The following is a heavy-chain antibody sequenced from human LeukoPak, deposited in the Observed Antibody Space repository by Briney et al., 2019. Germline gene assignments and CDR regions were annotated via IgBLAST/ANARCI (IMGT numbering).Heavy chain of an antibody. V-gene: IGHV1-8*01. Sequence: ASVKVSCKASGYTFIDYNINWVRQATGQGREWMGRMHPKSGNTNYAQKFQGRVTMTRNTSISTAYMELSSLKSDDTAVYYCARVAGTVTGTDRDDWGQGTLVTVSS. D-gene: IGHD6-19*01. CDR1: GYTFIDYN. CDR3: ARVAGTVTGTDRDD. CDR2: MHPKSGNT. J-gene: IGHJ4*02.